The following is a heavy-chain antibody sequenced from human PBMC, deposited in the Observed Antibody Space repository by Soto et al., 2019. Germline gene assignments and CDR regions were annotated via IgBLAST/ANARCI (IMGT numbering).Heavy chain of an antibody. CDR2: FYYTGST. D-gene: IGHD3-22*01. V-gene: IGHV4-61*01. CDR3: ARSMHYSDGSNYSPFDY. J-gene: IGHJ4*02. CDR1: GGSVSSGNYY. Sequence: QVQLQESGPGLVKPSETLSLTCTVSGGSVSSGNYYWSWIRQPPGKGLEWIGYFYYTGSTNYNPSLKSRVTISIDASKNQFSLILSSVTAADTAVYYCARSMHYSDGSNYSPFDYWGQGTLVTVSS.